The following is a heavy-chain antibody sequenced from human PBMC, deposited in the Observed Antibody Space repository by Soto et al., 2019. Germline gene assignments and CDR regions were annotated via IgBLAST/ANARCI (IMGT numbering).Heavy chain of an antibody. Sequence: GGSLRLSCAASGFTFSSYAMSLVRQAPGKGLEWVSAISGSGGSTYYADSVKGRFTISRGNSKNTLYLQMNSLRAEDTAVYYCAKDIVVVVAATYYYDMDVWGQGTTVTVSS. V-gene: IGHV3-23*01. D-gene: IGHD2-15*01. CDR2: ISGSGGST. J-gene: IGHJ6*02. CDR3: AKDIVVVVAATYYYDMDV. CDR1: GFTFSSYA.